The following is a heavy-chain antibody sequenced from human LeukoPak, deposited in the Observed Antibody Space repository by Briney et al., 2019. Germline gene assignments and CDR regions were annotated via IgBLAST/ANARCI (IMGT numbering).Heavy chain of an antibody. Sequence: PGGSLRLSCAASGFTFSTYAMSWVRQAPGKGLEWVSVISGSGGSTYYADSVKGRFTISRDNSNSTLYLQMSSLRAEDTAVYYCTKDVGSVSGWFYFDYWGQGTLVTVSS. CDR3: TKDVGSVSGWFYFDY. CDR2: ISGSGGST. CDR1: GFTFSTYA. J-gene: IGHJ4*02. V-gene: IGHV3-23*01. D-gene: IGHD6-13*01.